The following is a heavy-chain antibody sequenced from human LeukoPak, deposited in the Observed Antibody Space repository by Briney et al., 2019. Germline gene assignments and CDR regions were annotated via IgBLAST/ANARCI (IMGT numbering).Heavy chain of an antibody. D-gene: IGHD6-13*01. J-gene: IGHJ6*02. CDR2: ISRSTNSI. CDR1: GFTFRSYS. CDR3: ARDRGPGIKPAGTVGMDV. Sequence: GGSLRLSCEASGFTFRSYSMNWVRQAPGKGLKWISYISRSTNSISYADSVKGRFTISRDNAKNSLFLQVNNLRDEDTAVYYCARDRGPGIKPAGTVGMDVWGQGTTVTVSS. V-gene: IGHV3-48*02.